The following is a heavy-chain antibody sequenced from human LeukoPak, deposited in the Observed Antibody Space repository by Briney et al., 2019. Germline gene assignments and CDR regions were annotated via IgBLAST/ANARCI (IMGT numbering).Heavy chain of an antibody. Sequence: GGSLRLSCAASGFTFSSYNMNWVRQAPGKGLEWVSSISSSSSYIYYADSVKGRFTFSRDNAKNSLYLQMNSLRAEDTAVYYCARALAARPSGDAFDIWGQGTMVTVSS. CDR3: ARALAARPSGDAFDI. CDR2: ISSSSSYI. D-gene: IGHD6-6*01. CDR1: GFTFSSYN. J-gene: IGHJ3*02. V-gene: IGHV3-21*01.